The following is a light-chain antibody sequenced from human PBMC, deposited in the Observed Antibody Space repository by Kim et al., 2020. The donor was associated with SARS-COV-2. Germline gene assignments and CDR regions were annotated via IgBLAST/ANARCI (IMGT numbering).Light chain of an antibody. CDR3: QQYSDYPHT. V-gene: IGKV1-5*01. J-gene: IGKJ4*01. CDR1: QGASDC. CDR2: EAS. Sequence: ASVGDSVSITWRASQGASDCLAWFQQKPGKAPNLLIYEASSLESGVPSRFSGSGSGTEFTLTIASLQPDDFATYYCQQYSDYPHTFGGGTKVDIK.